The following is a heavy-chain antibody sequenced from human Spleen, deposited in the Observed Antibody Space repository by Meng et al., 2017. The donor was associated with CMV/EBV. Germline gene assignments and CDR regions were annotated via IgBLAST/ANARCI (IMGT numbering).Heavy chain of an antibody. CDR3: ASTNDYGGYSLN. CDR1: GFTFSSYA. V-gene: IGHV3-21*01. CDR2: ISSSSSHI. D-gene: IGHD4-23*01. Sequence: GESLKISCAASGFTFSSYAMSWVRQAPGKGLEWVSSISSSSSHINYADSVKGRFTISRDDAKNSLYLQMNSLRAEDTAVYYCASTNDYGGYSLNWGQGTLVTVSS. J-gene: IGHJ4*02.